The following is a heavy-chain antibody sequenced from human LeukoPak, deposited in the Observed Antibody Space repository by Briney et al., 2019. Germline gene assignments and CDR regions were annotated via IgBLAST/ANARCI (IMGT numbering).Heavy chain of an antibody. CDR2: INPNSGGT. V-gene: IGHV1-2*02. Sequence: ASVKVSCKASGYTFTGYYMHWVRQAPGQGLEWMGWINPNSGGTNYAQKFQGRVTMTRDTSISTAYMELSRLRSDDTAVYYCARVYSCRWYGPSNWGQGTLVTVPS. D-gene: IGHD6-13*01. CDR3: ARVYSCRWYGPSN. CDR1: GYTFTGYY. J-gene: IGHJ4*02.